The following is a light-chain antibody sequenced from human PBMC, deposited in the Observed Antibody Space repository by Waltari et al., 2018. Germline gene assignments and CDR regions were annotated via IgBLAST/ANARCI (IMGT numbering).Light chain of an antibody. V-gene: IGLV1-44*01. CDR1: SPSIGCNT. J-gene: IGLJ1*01. Sequence: QSVMTQPPPASGTPGPWLTIPCSGRSPSIGCNTAHWYQQLPGTAPQLLIYSNNQRPSGVPDRFSGSKSGTSASLAISGLQSEDEADYYCAAWDDSLNGQVFGTGTKVTVL. CDR3: AAWDDSLNGQV. CDR2: SNN.